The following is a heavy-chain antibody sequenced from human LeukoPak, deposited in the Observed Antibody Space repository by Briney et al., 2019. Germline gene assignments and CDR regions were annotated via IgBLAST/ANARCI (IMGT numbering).Heavy chain of an antibody. CDR3: ARYHRNCSGGSCYPGEYYFDY. Sequence: SETLSLTCTVSGGSISSSSYYWGWIRQPPGKGLEWIGSIYYSGSTYYNPSLKSRVTISVDTSKNQFSLKLGSVTAADTAVYYCARYHRNCSGGSCYPGEYYFDYWGQGTLVTVSS. CDR2: IYYSGST. J-gene: IGHJ4*02. V-gene: IGHV4-39*01. CDR1: GGSISSSSYY. D-gene: IGHD2-15*01.